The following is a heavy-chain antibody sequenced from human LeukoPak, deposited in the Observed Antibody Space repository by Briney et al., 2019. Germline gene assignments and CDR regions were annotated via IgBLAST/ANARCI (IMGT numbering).Heavy chain of an antibody. CDR2: ISYDGSNK. D-gene: IGHD3-10*01. J-gene: IGHJ3*02. CDR1: GFTFSNYA. Sequence: GGSLRLSCAASGFTFSNYAMHWVRQAPGKALEWVAGISYDGSNKYYPDSVKGRFTISRDNSKNTVYVQMSSLRAEDTAVYYCAKEEFFYGSGSAQNAVDMWGQGTMVTVSP. CDR3: AKEEFFYGSGSAQNAVDM. V-gene: IGHV3-30*18.